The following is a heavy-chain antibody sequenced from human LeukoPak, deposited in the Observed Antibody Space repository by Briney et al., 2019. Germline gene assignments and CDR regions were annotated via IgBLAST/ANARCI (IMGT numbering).Heavy chain of an antibody. CDR1: GFTFSNYG. CDR2: IWYDGSNK. D-gene: IGHD3-10*01. J-gene: IGHJ4*02. CDR3: ARDLGSTNYYFDP. V-gene: IGHV3-33*01. Sequence: GGSLRLSCATSGFTFSNYGLHWVRQAPGKGLDWVAVIWYDGSNKYYAESVKGRFTISRDDSRNTLYLQMSSLRAEDTAVYYCARDLGSTNYYFDPWGQGTPVIVSS.